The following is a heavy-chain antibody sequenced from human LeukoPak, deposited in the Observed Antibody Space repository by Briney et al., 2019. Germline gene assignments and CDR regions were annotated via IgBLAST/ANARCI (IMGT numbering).Heavy chain of an antibody. J-gene: IGHJ4*02. Sequence: PSETLSLTCTVSGGSISGHYWSWIRQPPGKGLEWIGYIYYSGSTNCNPSLKSRVTISVDTSKNQFSLKLSSVTAADTAVYYCARAPCSGGRWYPPDFWGQGTLVTVSS. CDR1: GGSISGHY. CDR3: ARAPCSGGRWYPPDF. D-gene: IGHD2-15*01. CDR2: IYYSGST. V-gene: IGHV4-59*11.